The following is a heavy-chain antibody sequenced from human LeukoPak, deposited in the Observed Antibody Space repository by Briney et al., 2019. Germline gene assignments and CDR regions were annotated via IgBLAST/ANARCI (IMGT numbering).Heavy chain of an antibody. Sequence: PSETLSLTCTVSGGSISSSTYYWGWIRQPPGKGLEWIGSISYSGNIYYNPSLKSRVTISVDTSKNQFSLKPSSVTAADTAVYYCARQRRLELPDYWGQGTLVTVSS. CDR1: GGSISSSTYY. V-gene: IGHV4-39*01. CDR2: ISYSGNI. J-gene: IGHJ4*02. CDR3: ARQRRLELPDY. D-gene: IGHD3-16*01.